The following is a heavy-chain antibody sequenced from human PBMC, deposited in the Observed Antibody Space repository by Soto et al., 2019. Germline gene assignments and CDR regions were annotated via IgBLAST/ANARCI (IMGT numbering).Heavy chain of an antibody. CDR3: AKGRASDCPGCTQDY. CDR1: AFTFRGYA. CDR2: VSGSGDST. J-gene: IGHJ4*02. V-gene: IGHV3-23*01. Sequence: EVQLLESGGGLAQPGGSWRLSCEASAFTFRGYAISWSGQPPGKGLEWVSAVSGSGDSTYYADSVKGRFTISRDNSKNTLYLQMNSLRAEDTAVYYCAKGRASDCPGCTQDYWGQGTLVTVSS. D-gene: IGHD2-21*02.